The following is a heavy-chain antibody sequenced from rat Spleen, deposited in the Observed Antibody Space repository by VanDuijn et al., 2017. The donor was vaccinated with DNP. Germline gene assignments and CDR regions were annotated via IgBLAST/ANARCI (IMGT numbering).Heavy chain of an antibody. CDR1: GFNFNDYW. CDR2: INQDSSVT. Sequence: EVKLVESGGGLVQPGRSLKLSCAASGFNFNDYWMGWVRQAPGKGLEWIGEINQDSSVTKYSPSLKDKLTVSRDNAQNTLYLQMSKLGFEDTAIYYCALMDGAFDYWGQGVMVTVSS. CDR3: ALMDGAFDY. D-gene: IGHD1-12*02. V-gene: IGHV4-2*01. J-gene: IGHJ2*01.